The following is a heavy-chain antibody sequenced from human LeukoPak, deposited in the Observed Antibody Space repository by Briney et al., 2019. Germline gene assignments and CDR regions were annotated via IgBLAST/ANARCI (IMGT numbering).Heavy chain of an antibody. CDR1: GGSISNNNYY. CDR3: ASIVAGTGGDFDY. CDR2: IYYSGST. Sequence: PSETLSLTSTVSGGSISNNNYYWGCIREPPGKGLVWIGSIYYSGSTYYNPSLTSLKSRVTISVDTSKNQFSLTLSSVTAADTAVYYCASIVAGTGGDFDYWGQGTLVTVSS. D-gene: IGHD6-19*01. V-gene: IGHV4-39*07. J-gene: IGHJ4*02.